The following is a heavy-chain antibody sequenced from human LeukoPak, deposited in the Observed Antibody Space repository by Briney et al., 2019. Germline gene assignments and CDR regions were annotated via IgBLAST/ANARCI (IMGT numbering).Heavy chain of an antibody. V-gene: IGHV4-31*03. D-gene: IGHD2-8*02. CDR3: ARWQYWATGGYFDY. Sequence: SETLSLTCTVSGGSISGGAYYWSWIRQHPGKGLEWIGYIYYSGNTYYNPSLKSRVTISVDTSKNQFSLKLRSVTAADTAVYYCARWQYWATGGYFDYWGQGTLVTVSS. J-gene: IGHJ4*02. CDR2: IYYSGNT. CDR1: GGSISGGAYY.